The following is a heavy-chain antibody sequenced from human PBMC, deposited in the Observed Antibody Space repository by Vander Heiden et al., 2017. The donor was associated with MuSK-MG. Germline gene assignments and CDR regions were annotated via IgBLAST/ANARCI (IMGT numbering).Heavy chain of an antibody. V-gene: IGHV4-39*01. J-gene: IGHJ4*02. CDR2: IYYSGSA. D-gene: IGHD5-18*01. CDR1: GGSISSNSYY. CDR3: ARLRGYSYGSIDQ. Sequence: QLQLQESGPGLVKPSETLSLTCTVAGGSISSNSYYWGWIRQPPGKGLEWIGSIYYSGSAYYNPSLKSRVTISVDTSKNQCSLKLSSVTAADTAVYYCARLRGYSYGSIDQWGQGTLVTVSS.